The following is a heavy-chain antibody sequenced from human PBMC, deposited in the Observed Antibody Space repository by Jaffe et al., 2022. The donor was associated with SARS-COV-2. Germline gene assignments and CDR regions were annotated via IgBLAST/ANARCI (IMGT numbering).Heavy chain of an antibody. CDR3: ARDPPAGYYFHYFDY. CDR1: GFTFSSYS. D-gene: IGHD3-22*01. CDR2: ISSSSSTI. V-gene: IGHV3-48*02. J-gene: IGHJ4*02. Sequence: EVQLVESGGGLVQPGGSLRLSCAASGFTFSSYSMNWVRQAPGKGLEWVSYISSSSSTIYYADSVKGRFTISRDNAKNSLYLQMNSLRDEDTAVYYCARDPPAGYYFHYFDYWGQGTLVTVSS.